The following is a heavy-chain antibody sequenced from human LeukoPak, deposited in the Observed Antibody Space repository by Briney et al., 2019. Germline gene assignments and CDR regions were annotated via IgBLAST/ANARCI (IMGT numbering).Heavy chain of an antibody. CDR3: ARAPSPDSITEYFQH. CDR1: GFTFSSYS. J-gene: IGHJ1*01. Sequence: GGSLRLSCAASGFTFSSYSMNWVRQAPGKGLEWVSYISSSSNTIYYADSVKGRFTISRDNAKNSLYLQMNSLRAEDTAVYYCARAPSPDSITEYFQHWGQGNLVTVSS. V-gene: IGHV3-48*01. D-gene: IGHD5-24*01. CDR2: ISSSSNTI.